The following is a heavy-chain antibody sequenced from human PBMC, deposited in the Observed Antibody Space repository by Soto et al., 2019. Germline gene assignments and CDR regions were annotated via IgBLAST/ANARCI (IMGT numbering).Heavy chain of an antibody. Sequence: SETLSLTCTVSGGSISSGENFWNWIRQSPGKGLEWIGYIHHSGSTYYNPSLKSRLTISVDTSKNQISLKLNSVTAADTAVYYCARDTGTYPYYFDYWGPGTLVTVSS. J-gene: IGHJ4*02. V-gene: IGHV4-30-4*01. D-gene: IGHD1-26*01. CDR3: ARDTGTYPYYFDY. CDR1: GGSISSGENF. CDR2: IHHSGST.